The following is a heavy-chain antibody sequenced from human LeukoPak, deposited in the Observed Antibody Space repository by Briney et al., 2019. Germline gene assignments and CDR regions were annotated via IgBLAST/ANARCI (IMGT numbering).Heavy chain of an antibody. V-gene: IGHV3-49*04. CDR1: GFTFGDYA. CDR3: TSSTYYYDSSGYYYPY. CDR2: IRSKAYGGTT. D-gene: IGHD3-22*01. J-gene: IGHJ4*02. Sequence: GGSLRLSCTASGFTFGDYAMSWVRQAPGEGLEWVGFIRSKAYGGTTEYAASVKGRFTISRDDSKSIAYLQMNSLKTEDTAVYYCTSSTYYYDSSGYYYPYWGQGTLVTVSS.